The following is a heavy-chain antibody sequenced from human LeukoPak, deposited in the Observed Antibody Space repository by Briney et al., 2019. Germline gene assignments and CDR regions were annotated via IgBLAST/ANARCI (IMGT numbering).Heavy chain of an antibody. Sequence: SETLSLTCTVSGGSVSNSYYWGWIRQPPGKGLEWIASIYSSGNTFYNPSLQSRVTISLDTSKNQFSLKLRSVTAADTAVYYCARGDSGYDSYHDAFDIWGQGTMVTVSS. CDR3: ARGDSGYDSYHDAFDI. V-gene: IGHV4-39*07. CDR2: IYSSGNT. CDR1: GGSVSNSYY. D-gene: IGHD5-12*01. J-gene: IGHJ3*02.